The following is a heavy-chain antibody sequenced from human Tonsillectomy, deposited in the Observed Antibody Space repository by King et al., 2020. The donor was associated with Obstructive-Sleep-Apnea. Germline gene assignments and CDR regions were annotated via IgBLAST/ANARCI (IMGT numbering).Heavy chain of an antibody. CDR3: ARDNNYVSYYYYGMDV. Sequence: LQLQESGPGLVKPSETLSLTCTVSGGSIRSTTYYWGWIRQPPGKGLEWIGSIYYSGTTYYNPSLKSRVTISVDTYKNQFSLRLSSVTAADTAVYYCARDNNYVSYYYYGMDVWGQGTTVTVSS. D-gene: IGHD5-24*01. CDR2: IYYSGTT. J-gene: IGHJ6*02. V-gene: IGHV4-39*07. CDR1: GGSIRSTTYY.